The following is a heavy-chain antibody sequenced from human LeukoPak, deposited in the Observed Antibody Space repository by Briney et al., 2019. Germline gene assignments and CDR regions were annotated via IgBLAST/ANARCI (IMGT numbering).Heavy chain of an antibody. CDR3: AKAIAVADRENDY. CDR2: ISGSGGST. J-gene: IGHJ4*02. D-gene: IGHD6-19*01. CDR1: GFTFSSYA. V-gene: IGHV3-23*01. Sequence: VGSLRLSCAASGFTFSSYAMSWVRQAPGKGLEWVSAISGSGGSTYYADSVKGRFTISRDNSKNTLYLQMNSLRAEDTAVYYCAKAIAVADRENDYWGQGTLVTVSS.